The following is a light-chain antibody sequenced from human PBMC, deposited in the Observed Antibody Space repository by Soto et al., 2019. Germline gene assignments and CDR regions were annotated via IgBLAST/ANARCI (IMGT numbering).Light chain of an antibody. CDR2: EGT. V-gene: IGLV2-23*03. CDR1: SSDVGNYNL. Sequence: QSALTQPASVSGSPGQSITISCTGTSSDVGNYNLVSWYQQHPGKAPKVVLYEGTKRPSGVSNRFSGSKSGNMASLTISGLRAEDEADYYCCSYAGITTFVVFGGGTQLTVL. CDR3: CSYAGITTFVV. J-gene: IGLJ7*01.